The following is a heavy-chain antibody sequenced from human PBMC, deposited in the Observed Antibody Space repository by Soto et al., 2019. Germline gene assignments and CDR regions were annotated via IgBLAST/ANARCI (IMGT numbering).Heavy chain of an antibody. CDR3: ARVLYYGSGSYSPYGMDV. D-gene: IGHD3-10*01. CDR1: GVSFNNNG. V-gene: IGHV1-69*01. Sequence: QVQLVQSGAEVKKPGSSVKVSCKTSGVSFNNNGIGWVRQAPGHGIEWMGGVRPPFRTSNYARKFQGRISITADASTGTVNMELSSLTSEDTAQYYCARVLYYGSGSYSPYGMDVWGQGTTVTVSS. J-gene: IGHJ6*02. CDR2: VRPPFRTS.